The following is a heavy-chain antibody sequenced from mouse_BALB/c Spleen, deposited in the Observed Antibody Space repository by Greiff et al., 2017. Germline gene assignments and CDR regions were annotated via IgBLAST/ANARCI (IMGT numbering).Heavy chain of an antibody. CDR2: ISSGSSTI. CDR1: GFTFSSFG. J-gene: IGHJ4*01. D-gene: IGHD2-4*01. V-gene: IGHV5-17*02. Sequence: EVQVVESGGGLVQPGGSRKLSCAASGFTFSSFGMHWVRQAPEKGLEWVAYISSGSSTIYYADTVKGRFTISRDNPKNTLFLQMTSLRSEDTAMYYCARLYDYDDYYAMDYWGQGTSVTVSS. CDR3: ARLYDYDDYYAMDY.